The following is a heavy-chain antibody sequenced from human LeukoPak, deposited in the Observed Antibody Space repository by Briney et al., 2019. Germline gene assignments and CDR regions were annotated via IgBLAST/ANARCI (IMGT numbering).Heavy chain of an antibody. CDR1: GFTFSDYY. J-gene: IGHJ4*02. CDR2: ISSSASSI. Sequence: GGSLRLSCAASGFTFSDYYMSWIRQAPGKGLEWVSYISSSASSIYYADSVKGRFTVSRDNVKNSLYLQMNSLRAEDTAVYYCARDWGVGRRDYWGQGTLVTVSS. CDR3: ARDWGVGRRDY. V-gene: IGHV3-11*01. D-gene: IGHD3-10*01.